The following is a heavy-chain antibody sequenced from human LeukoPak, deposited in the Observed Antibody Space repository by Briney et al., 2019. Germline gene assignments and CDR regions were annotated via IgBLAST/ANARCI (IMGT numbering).Heavy chain of an antibody. V-gene: IGHV1-46*01. CDR1: GYTFTSYY. D-gene: IGHD6-19*01. CDR3: ARVVSSGHFDY. J-gene: IGHJ4*02. CDR2: INPSGGST. Sequence: ASVKVSCKASGYTFTSYYMHWVRQAPGQGLEWMGIINPSGGSTGYAQKFQGRVTMTRDTSTSTVYMELSSLRSEDTAVYYCARVVSSGHFDYWGQGTLVTVSS.